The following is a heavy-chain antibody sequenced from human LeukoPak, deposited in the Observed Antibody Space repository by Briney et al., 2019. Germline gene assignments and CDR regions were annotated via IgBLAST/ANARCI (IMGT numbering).Heavy chain of an antibody. V-gene: IGHV4-38-2*02. CDR2: MYHSGST. CDR3: ARGFRGDNFDY. CDR1: GFSISSAYY. D-gene: IGHD7-27*01. J-gene: IGHJ4*02. Sequence: SETLALTCRVSGFSISSAYYLGLNRPPPRKGLEWIGTMYHSGSTNYNPSLKSRVTISVDTSKNQFSLKLSSVTAADTAVYFCARGFRGDNFDYWGQGTLVTVSS.